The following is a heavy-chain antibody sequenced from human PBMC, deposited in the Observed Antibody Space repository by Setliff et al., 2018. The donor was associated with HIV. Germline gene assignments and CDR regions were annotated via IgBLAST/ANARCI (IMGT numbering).Heavy chain of an antibody. D-gene: IGHD4-17*01. CDR3: ASSLNGDSEPWYFDL. Sequence: PSETLSLTCTVSGGSISTYYLTWIRQPAGKGLEWIGRIFASGSTNYNPSRKSRVTMSVDTSKNQFSLRLSSVTAADTAVYYCASSLNGDSEPWYFDLWGRGTLVTVSS. V-gene: IGHV4-4*07. CDR2: IFASGST. J-gene: IGHJ2*01. CDR1: GGSISTYY.